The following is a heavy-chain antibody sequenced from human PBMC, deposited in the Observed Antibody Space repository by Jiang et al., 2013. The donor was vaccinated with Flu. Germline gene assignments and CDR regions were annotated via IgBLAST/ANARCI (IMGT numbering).Heavy chain of an antibody. CDR3: ARNGSGYLYF. CDR2: IHPGDTNI. D-gene: IGHD5-12*01. CDR1: GYSFSNHW. Sequence: GAEVKKPGESLKISCEVSGYSFSNHWIGWVRQMPGKGLEWIGIIHPGDTNIRYSPAFQGHVSISADNSISTAYLQWSSLKASDTVLLFCARNGSGYLYFWGQGILVTVSS. V-gene: IGHV5-51*03. J-gene: IGHJ4*02.